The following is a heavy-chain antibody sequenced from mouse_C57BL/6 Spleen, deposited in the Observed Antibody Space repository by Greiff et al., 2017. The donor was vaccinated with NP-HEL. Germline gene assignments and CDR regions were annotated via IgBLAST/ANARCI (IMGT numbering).Heavy chain of an antibody. CDR3: ARSAENYYGSSVYAMDY. CDR2: IWWDDDK. Sequence: QVTLKVSGPGILQPSQTLSLTCSFSGFSLSTFGMGVGWIRQPSGKGLEWLAHIWWDDDKYYNPALKSRLTISKDTSKNQVFLKIANVDTADTATYYCARSAENYYGSSVYAMDYWGQGTSVTVSS. D-gene: IGHD1-1*01. CDR1: GFSLSTFGMG. V-gene: IGHV8-8*01. J-gene: IGHJ4*01.